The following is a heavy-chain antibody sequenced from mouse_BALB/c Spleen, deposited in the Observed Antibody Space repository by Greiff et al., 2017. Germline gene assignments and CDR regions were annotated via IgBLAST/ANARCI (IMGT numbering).Heavy chain of an antibody. CDR2: ISSGSSTI. Sequence: DVMLVESGGGLVQPGGSRKLSCAASGFTFSSFGMHWVRQAPEKGLEWVAYISSGSSTIYYADTVKGRFTISRDNPKNTLFLQMTSLRSEDTAMYYCARRNYDEDYAMDYWGQGTSVTVSS. V-gene: IGHV5-17*02. CDR1: GFTFSSFG. CDR3: ARRNYDEDYAMDY. D-gene: IGHD2-4*01. J-gene: IGHJ4*01.